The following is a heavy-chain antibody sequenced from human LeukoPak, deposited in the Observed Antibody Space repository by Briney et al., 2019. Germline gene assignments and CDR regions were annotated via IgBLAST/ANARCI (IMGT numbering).Heavy chain of an antibody. D-gene: IGHD3-9*01. CDR1: GFTFSSYA. CDR3: ARGYFDSPGHYYYYYYMDV. J-gene: IGHJ6*03. Sequence: GGSLRLSCAASGFTFSSYAMSWVRQAPGKGLEWVSAISGSGGSTYYADSVKGRFTISRDNAKNSLYLQMNSLRAEDTAVYYCARGYFDSPGHYYYYYYMDVWGKGTTVTVSS. V-gene: IGHV3-23*01. CDR2: ISGSGGST.